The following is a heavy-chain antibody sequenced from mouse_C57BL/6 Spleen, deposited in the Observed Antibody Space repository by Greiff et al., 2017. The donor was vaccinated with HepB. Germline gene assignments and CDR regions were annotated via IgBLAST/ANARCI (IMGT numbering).Heavy chain of an antibody. Sequence: QVQLQQPGAELVMPGASVKLSCKASGYTFTSYWMHWVKQRPGQGLEWIGEIDPSDSYTNYNQKFKGKSTLTVDKSSSTAYMQLSSLTSEDSAVYYCARGDDGYSDDWGQGTTLTVAS. CDR3: ARGDDGYSDD. CDR1: GYTFTSYW. CDR2: IDPSDSYT. J-gene: IGHJ2*01. D-gene: IGHD2-3*01. V-gene: IGHV1-69*01.